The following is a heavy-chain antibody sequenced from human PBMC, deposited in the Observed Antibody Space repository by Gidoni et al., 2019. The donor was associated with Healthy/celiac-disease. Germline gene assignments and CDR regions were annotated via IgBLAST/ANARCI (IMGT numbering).Heavy chain of an antibody. Sequence: QVQLVESGGGVVQPGRSLRLSCAASGFTFSSYGMHWVRQAPGKGLEWVAVIWYDGSNKYYADSVKGRFTISRDNSKNTLYLQMNSLRAEDTAVYYCARDSAAGIFGPLDYWGQGTLVTVSS. CDR1: GFTFSSYG. CDR2: IWYDGSNK. CDR3: ARDSAAGIFGPLDY. V-gene: IGHV3-33*01. J-gene: IGHJ4*02. D-gene: IGHD6-13*01.